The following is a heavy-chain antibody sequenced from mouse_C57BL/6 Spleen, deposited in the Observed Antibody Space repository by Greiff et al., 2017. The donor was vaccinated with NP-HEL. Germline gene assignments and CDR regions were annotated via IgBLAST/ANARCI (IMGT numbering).Heavy chain of an antibody. CDR3: ARYYYGPFYYFDY. D-gene: IGHD2-1*01. V-gene: IGHV5-16*01. CDR1: GFTFSDYY. CDR2: INYDGSST. Sequence: EVKLMESEGGLVQPGSSMKLSCTASGFTFSDYYMAWVRQVPEKGLEWVANINYDGSSTYYLDSLKSRFIISRDNAKNILYLQMSSLKSEDTATYYCARYYYGPFYYFDYWGQGTTPTVSS. J-gene: IGHJ2*01.